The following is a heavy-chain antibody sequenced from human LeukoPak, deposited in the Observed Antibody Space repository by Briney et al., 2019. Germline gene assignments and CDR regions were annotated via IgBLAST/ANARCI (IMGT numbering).Heavy chain of an antibody. CDR3: ARESGRDFPD. V-gene: IGHV1-18*04. CDR2: VSTYNGNA. Sequence: GASVKVSCTASGYTFIGYYIHWVRQAPGRGLEWMGWVSTYNGNANYAQKLQGRVTMTTDTSTSTAYMELRSLRSDDTAVYYCARESGRDFPDWGQGTLVTVSS. D-gene: IGHD2-21*01. J-gene: IGHJ4*02. CDR1: GYTFIGYY.